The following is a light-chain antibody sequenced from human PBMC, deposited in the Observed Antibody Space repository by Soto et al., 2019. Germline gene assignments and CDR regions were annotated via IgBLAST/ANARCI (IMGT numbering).Light chain of an antibody. CDR3: QQYNTWPPIT. CDR1: QTVRSK. J-gene: IGKJ5*01. Sequence: EILMTQSPATLSVSPGERATLSCRASQTVRSKLAWYQQKPGQAPRLLIYGASTRATGIPARFSGSGPGTEFTLTISSLQSEDFAVYFCQQYNTWPPITFGQGTRLEIK. CDR2: GAS. V-gene: IGKV3-15*01.